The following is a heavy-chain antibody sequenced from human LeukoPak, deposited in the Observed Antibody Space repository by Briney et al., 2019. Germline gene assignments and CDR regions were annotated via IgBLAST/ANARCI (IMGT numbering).Heavy chain of an antibody. CDR2: INPNSGST. Sequence: ASVKVSCKTSGDTFTGYYMHWMRQAPGQGLEWMGWINPNSGSTNYAQKLQGRVTMTTDTSTSTAYMELRSLRSDDTAVYYCARALSMVRSYNWFDPWGQGTLVTVSS. D-gene: IGHD3-10*01. CDR1: GDTFTGYY. CDR3: ARALSMVRSYNWFDP. J-gene: IGHJ5*02. V-gene: IGHV1-2*02.